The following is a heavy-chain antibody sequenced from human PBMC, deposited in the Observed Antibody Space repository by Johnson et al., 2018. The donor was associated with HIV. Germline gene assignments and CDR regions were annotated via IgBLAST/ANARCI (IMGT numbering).Heavy chain of an antibody. D-gene: IGHD3-22*01. Sequence: QVQLVESGGGVVQTGRSLRLSCAVSGFTLSNYAMHWVRQAPGKGLEWVAFIRYDGSNGYYVDSVEGRFTISRDNSKNTLYLQMNSLRAEDTAVYFCARDRRYYDSSGYYHDAFDIWGQGTMVTVSS. V-gene: IGHV3-30*04. CDR2: IRYDGSNG. CDR3: ARDRRYYDSSGYYHDAFDI. CDR1: GFTLSNYA. J-gene: IGHJ3*02.